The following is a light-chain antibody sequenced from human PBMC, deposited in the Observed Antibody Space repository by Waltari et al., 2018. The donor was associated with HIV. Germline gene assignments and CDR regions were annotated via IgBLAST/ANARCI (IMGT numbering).Light chain of an antibody. CDR1: SGDVGAYDL. V-gene: IGLV2-23*02. J-gene: IGLJ3*02. CDR3: CSDDGSRAPIWV. Sequence: QSALAQPASVSGSPGQSITISCTGTSGDVGAYDLVSWYQQHPGKVPKLLIYDVSSRPSGVSMRVPGSKSGNTASLAISGLQTEDGADYYCCSDDGSRAPIWVFGGGTKLTVL. CDR2: DVS.